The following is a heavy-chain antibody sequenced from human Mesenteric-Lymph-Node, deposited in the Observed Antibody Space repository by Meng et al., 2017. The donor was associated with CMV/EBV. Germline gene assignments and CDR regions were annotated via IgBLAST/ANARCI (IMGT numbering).Heavy chain of an antibody. J-gene: IGHJ6*02. CDR1: GFTFSSYG. CDR3: AKDQRAVTMVREIYYYYGMDV. CDR2: IRYDGSNK. V-gene: IGHV3-30*02. D-gene: IGHD3-10*01. Sequence: GESLKISCAASGFTFSSYGMHWVRQAPGKGLEWVAFIRYDGSNKYYADSVKGRFTISRDNSKNTLYLQMNSLRAEDTAVYYCAKDQRAVTMVREIYYYYGMDVWGQGTTVTVSS.